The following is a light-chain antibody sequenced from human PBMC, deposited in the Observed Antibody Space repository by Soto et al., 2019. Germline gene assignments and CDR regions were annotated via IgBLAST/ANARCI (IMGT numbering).Light chain of an antibody. CDR2: GVT. Sequence: QSALTQPTSVSGSPGQSITISCTGNHNDIGTYDYVSWYQQHPGRAPRLLIHGVTTRPSGISGRFSASKSGLTASLTISGLQPEDEADYYCSSYTSRSTLYVFGTGTQLTVL. CDR3: SSYTSRSTLYV. J-gene: IGLJ1*01. CDR1: HNDIGTYDY. V-gene: IGLV2-14*03.